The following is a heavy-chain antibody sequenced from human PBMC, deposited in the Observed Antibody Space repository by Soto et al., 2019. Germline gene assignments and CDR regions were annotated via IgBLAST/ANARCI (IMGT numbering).Heavy chain of an antibody. J-gene: IGHJ4*02. CDR1: GFTFSSYA. CDR3: ARDPDSSGYYYFDY. CDR2: ISSYGGST. D-gene: IGHD3-22*01. Sequence: LSLSCAASGFTFSSYAMHWVRRPPGKGLEYVSAISSYGGSTYYANSVKGRFTISRDNSKNTLYLQMGSLRAEDMAVYYCARDPDSSGYYYFDYWGQGTLVTVSS. V-gene: IGHV3-64*01.